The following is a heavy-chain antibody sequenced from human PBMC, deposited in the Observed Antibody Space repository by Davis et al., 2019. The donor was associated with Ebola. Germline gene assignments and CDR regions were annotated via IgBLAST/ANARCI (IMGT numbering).Heavy chain of an antibody. J-gene: IGHJ4*02. Sequence: ASVKVSCKASGYTFTSYYMHWVRQAPGQGLEWMGIINPSGGSTSYAQKFQGRVTMTRDTSTSTVYMELSSLRSEDTAVYYCARDIGLAATIGTAFDYWGQGTLVTVSS. D-gene: IGHD5-24*01. CDR1: GYTFTSYY. V-gene: IGHV1-46*01. CDR2: INPSGGST. CDR3: ARDIGLAATIGTAFDY.